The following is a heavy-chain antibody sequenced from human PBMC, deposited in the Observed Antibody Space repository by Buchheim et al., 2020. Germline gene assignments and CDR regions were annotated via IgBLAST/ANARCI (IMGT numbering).Heavy chain of an antibody. Sequence: QVQLQESGPGLVKPSQTLSLTCTVSGGSISSGGYYWSWIRQHPGKGLEWIGYIYYSGSTYYNPSLKSRVTISVDTSKNHFSLKLSSVTAADTAVYYCARTGLGYCSGGSCYSIYYFDYWGQGTL. CDR1: GGSISSGGYY. D-gene: IGHD2-15*01. V-gene: IGHV4-31*03. J-gene: IGHJ4*02. CDR2: IYYSGST. CDR3: ARTGLGYCSGGSCYSIYYFDY.